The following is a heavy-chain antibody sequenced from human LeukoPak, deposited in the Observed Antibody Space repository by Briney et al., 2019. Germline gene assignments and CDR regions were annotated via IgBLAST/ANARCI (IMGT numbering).Heavy chain of an antibody. CDR1: GGSISSYY. CDR3: ARAIDQHPTNWFDP. Sequence: SGTLSLMCSVSGGSISSYYWRWIRQPAGKGLEGIGRIYTSGSTNYNPSLKRRVTMSVDTSKNQFSLKLSSVTAADTAVYYCARAIDQHPTNWFDPWGQGTLVTVSS. D-gene: IGHD3-22*01. CDR2: IYTSGST. V-gene: IGHV4-4*07. J-gene: IGHJ5*02.